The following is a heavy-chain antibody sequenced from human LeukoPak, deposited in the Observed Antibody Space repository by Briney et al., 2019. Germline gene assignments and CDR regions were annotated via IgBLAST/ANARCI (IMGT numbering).Heavy chain of an antibody. CDR2: ISSNSNI. V-gene: IGHV3-21*05. CDR1: GFTFSNYA. Sequence: GRSLRLSCAASGFTFSNYAMNWVRQAPGKGLEWVSHISSNSNIYYADSVRGRFTISRDSAKSSLYLQMNSLRAEDTAVYYCARGTYGDYTFDYWGQGTLVTVSS. D-gene: IGHD4-17*01. CDR3: ARGTYGDYTFDY. J-gene: IGHJ4*02.